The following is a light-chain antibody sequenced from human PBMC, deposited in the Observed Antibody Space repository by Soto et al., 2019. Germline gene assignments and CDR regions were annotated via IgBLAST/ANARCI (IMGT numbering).Light chain of an antibody. Sequence: DIQMTQSPSTLSASVGDRVTITCRASRSINSLLAWFQQKPGKAPEILIYKASNLESGVPSRFSGSGSGTEFTLTISSLQPDDFATYYCQQYNSYLITFGQGTRLEIK. CDR3: QQYNSYLIT. CDR1: RSINSL. V-gene: IGKV1-5*03. CDR2: KAS. J-gene: IGKJ5*01.